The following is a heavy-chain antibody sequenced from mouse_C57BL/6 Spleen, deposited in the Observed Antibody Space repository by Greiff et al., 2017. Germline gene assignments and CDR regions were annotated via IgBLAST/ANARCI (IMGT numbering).Heavy chain of an antibody. Sequence: VQLQESGAELVRPGASVTLSCKASGYTFTDYEMHWVKQTPVHGLEWIGAIDPDTGGTAYNQKFKGKAILTADKSSSTAYMELRSLTSEDSAVYYCTRCPFYGSSLYYFGYWGQGATLTVSS. CDR2: IDPDTGGT. D-gene: IGHD1-1*01. CDR1: GYTFTDYE. CDR3: TRCPFYGSSLYYFGY. J-gene: IGHJ2*01. V-gene: IGHV1-15*01.